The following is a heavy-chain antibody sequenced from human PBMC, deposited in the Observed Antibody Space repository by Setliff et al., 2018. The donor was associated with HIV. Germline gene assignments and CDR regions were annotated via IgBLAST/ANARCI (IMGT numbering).Heavy chain of an antibody. Sequence: SETLSLTCTVTGGSISSNNFYWSWIRQHPGKGLEWIGYIYYSGGTYYNPSLKSRVTISVDTSKNQFSLKLSSVTAADTAVYYCARVPTNPDFYYYYMDVWGKGTTVTVSS. V-gene: IGHV4-31*03. CDR2: IYYSGGT. CDR1: GGSISSNNFY. J-gene: IGHJ6*03. CDR3: ARVPTNPDFYYYYMDV.